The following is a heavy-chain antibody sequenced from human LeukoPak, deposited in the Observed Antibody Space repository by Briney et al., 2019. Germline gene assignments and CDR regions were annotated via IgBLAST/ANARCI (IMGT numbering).Heavy chain of an antibody. CDR2: IIPIFGTA. V-gene: IGHV1-69*13. CDR3: ARGGGSSEIQGYFDY. Sequence: SVKVSCKASGGTFSSYAISWVRQAPGQGLEWMGGIIPIFGTANYAQKFQGRVTITADESTSTAYMELSSLRSEDTAVYYCARGGGSSEIQGYFDYWGQGTLVTVSS. D-gene: IGHD6-6*01. J-gene: IGHJ4*02. CDR1: GGTFSSYA.